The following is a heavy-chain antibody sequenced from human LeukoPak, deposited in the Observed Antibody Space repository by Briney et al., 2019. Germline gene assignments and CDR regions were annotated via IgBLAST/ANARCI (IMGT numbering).Heavy chain of an antibody. CDR2: ISYDGSDK. CDR3: ARDLGQYYDTSDNWFDP. CDR1: GFTFSSYA. Sequence: GGSLRLSCAASGFTFSSYAMYWVRQAPGKGLEWVAVISYDGSDKFYADSVKGRFTISRDNVKNTLNLQMNSLRAEDTAVYYCARDLGQYYDTSDNWFDPWGQGTLVTVSS. V-gene: IGHV3-30*04. D-gene: IGHD3-22*01. J-gene: IGHJ5*02.